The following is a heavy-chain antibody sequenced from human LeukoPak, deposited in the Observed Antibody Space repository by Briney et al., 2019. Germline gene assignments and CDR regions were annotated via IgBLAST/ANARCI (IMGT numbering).Heavy chain of an antibody. CDR3: ARDQSVPGTRGTAHI. V-gene: IGHV3-7*01. D-gene: IGHD6-13*01. CDR2: IRPDGSAK. J-gene: IGHJ3*01. Sequence: GRSLRLAFEASGFTVSSYWMTSVRQAPGNWREWGANIRPDGSAKNYVYSVKALFTIARQNPKNSLYIKLNSLRAEDTAMSYCARDQSVPGTRGTAHIWGQGTVVTVSS. CDR1: GFTVSSYW.